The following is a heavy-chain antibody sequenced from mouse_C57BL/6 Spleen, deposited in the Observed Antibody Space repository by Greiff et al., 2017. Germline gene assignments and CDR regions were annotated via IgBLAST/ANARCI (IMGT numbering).Heavy chain of an antibody. D-gene: IGHD3-1*01. Sequence: VQLQQSGAELVRPGTSVKMSCKASGYTFTNYWIGWAKQRPGHGLEWIGDIYPGGGYTNYNEKFKGKATLTADKSSSTAYMQFSSLTSEDSAIYYCARSGGGRPYYFDYWGQGTTLTVSS. J-gene: IGHJ2*01. CDR1: GYTFTNYW. V-gene: IGHV1-63*01. CDR2: IYPGGGYT. CDR3: ARSGGGRPYYFDY.